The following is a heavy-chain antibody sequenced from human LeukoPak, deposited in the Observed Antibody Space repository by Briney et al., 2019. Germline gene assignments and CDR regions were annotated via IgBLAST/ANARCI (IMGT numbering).Heavy chain of an antibody. CDR1: GFTFSNYA. CDR3: AKGPRPDITVAHTVEN. J-gene: IGHJ4*02. V-gene: IGHV3-23*01. Sequence: PGGSLMLSCAASGFTFSNYAMSWVRQAPERGLEWVSTISSRSDSTYDADSVKGRFTISRDNSKNSLYLQVNNVRVEDTAVYYCAKGPRPDITVAHTVENWGQGTLVTVSS. CDR2: ISSRSDST. D-gene: IGHD6-19*01.